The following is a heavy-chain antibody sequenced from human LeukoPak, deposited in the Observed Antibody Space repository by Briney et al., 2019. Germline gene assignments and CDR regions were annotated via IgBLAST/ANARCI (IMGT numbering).Heavy chain of an antibody. D-gene: IGHD6-13*01. V-gene: IGHV4-38-2*01. CDR2: IYHSGNI. Sequence: ASETLSLTCAVSGYSISSGYYCGWIRHPPWQRPESIGSIYHSGNIYYNPSLKSRVTMSVDTSRNGLSLKLTSVTAADTAVHYCARGPSSSSCLWGQGTLVTVSS. CDR3: ARGPSSSSCL. J-gene: IGHJ4*02. CDR1: GYSISSGYY.